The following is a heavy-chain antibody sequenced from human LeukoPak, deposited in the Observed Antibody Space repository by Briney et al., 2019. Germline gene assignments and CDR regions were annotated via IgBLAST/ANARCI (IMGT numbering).Heavy chain of an antibody. CDR2: INPNSGGK. CDR1: GYTFTGYY. V-gene: IGHV1-2*02. CDR3: ARVGGSSGWTNFDY. J-gene: IGHJ4*02. Sequence: ASVTVSCKASGYTFTGYYMHWVRQAPGQGVEWMGWINPNSGGKNYAQKFQGRVTMTRDTSISTAYMELSMLRSDDTAVYYCARVGGSSGWTNFDYWGQGTLVTVSS. D-gene: IGHD6-19*01.